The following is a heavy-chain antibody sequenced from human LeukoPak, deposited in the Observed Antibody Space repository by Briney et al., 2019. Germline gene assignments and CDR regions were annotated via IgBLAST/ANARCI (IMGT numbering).Heavy chain of an antibody. D-gene: IGHD5-18*01. Sequence: PGGSLRLSCAASGFSFSRYGMHWVRQAPGKGLEWVAYIQYDGSNEQYANSVKGRFTISRDNSKNTLYLQMNSLRAEDTAVYYCAKITAMAAADWYFDLWGRGTLVTVSS. V-gene: IGHV3-30*02. J-gene: IGHJ2*01. CDR1: GFSFSRYG. CDR3: AKITAMAAADWYFDL. CDR2: IQYDGSNE.